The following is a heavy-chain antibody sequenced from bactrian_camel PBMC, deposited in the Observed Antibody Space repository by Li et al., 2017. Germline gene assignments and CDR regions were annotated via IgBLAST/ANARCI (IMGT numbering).Heavy chain of an antibody. CDR1: YTYNEGD. D-gene: IGHD4*01. Sequence: HVQLVESGGGSAQVGGSLRLSCGYTYNEGDMAWFRQAPGKEREGVAAIDSTGSANYADSVKGRFTISRDGADNTVYLQMNSLKPEDTAVYCCAAVTGRLRVFGYWGQGTQVTVS. CDR3: AAVTGRLRVFGY. V-gene: IGHV3S53*01. CDR2: IDSTGSA. J-gene: IGHJ6*01.